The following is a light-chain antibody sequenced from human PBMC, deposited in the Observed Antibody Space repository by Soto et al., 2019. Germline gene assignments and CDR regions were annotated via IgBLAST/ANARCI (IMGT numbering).Light chain of an antibody. V-gene: IGLV2-14*01. Sequence: QSALTQPASVSGSPGQSITISCTGTSSDIGAYNYVSWYQHHPGKAPKFMMYEVSYRPSGVSNRFSGSKFQNTASLTISGLQPEDEADYYCSSYRSGSVVLFGGGTKLTVL. CDR3: SSYRSGSVVL. CDR2: EVS. CDR1: SSDIGAYNY. J-gene: IGLJ3*02.